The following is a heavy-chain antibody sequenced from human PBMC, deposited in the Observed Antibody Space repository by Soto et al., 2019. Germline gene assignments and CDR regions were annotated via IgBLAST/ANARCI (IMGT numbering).Heavy chain of an antibody. CDR2: ISGSGGST. CDR1: GFTYSNYA. J-gene: IGHJ4*02. Sequence: GGSLRLSCAASGFTYSNYAMSWVRQAPGKGLEWVSAISGSGGSTYYADSVKGRFTISRDNSKNTLYLQMNSLRAEDTAVYYCAKDQVTIFGVVITDFFDCWGPGTPVTVSS. V-gene: IGHV3-23*01. D-gene: IGHD3-3*01. CDR3: AKDQVTIFGVVITDFFDC.